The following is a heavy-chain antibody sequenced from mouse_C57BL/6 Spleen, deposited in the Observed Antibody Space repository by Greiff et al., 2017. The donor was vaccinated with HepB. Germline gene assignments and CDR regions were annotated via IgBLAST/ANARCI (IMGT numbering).Heavy chain of an antibody. Sequence: VQLQQSGAELVMPGASVKLSCKASGYTFTSYWMHWVKQRPGQGLEWIGEIDPSDSYTNYKQKFKGKSTLIVDKSSSTAYMQLRSLTSEDSAVFYCARGAYYSNLDYWGQGTTLTVSS. CDR3: ARGAYYSNLDY. CDR2: IDPSDSYT. J-gene: IGHJ2*01. CDR1: GYTFTSYW. V-gene: IGHV1-69*01. D-gene: IGHD2-5*01.